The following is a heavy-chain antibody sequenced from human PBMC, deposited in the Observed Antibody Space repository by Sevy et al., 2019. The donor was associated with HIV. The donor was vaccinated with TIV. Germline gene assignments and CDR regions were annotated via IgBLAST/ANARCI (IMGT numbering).Heavy chain of an antibody. D-gene: IGHD2-15*01. J-gene: IGHJ4*02. CDR2: INSDGSST. CDR1: GFTFSSYW. Sequence: GGSLRLSCAASGFTFSSYWMHWVRQAPGKGLVWVSRINSDGSSTSYADSVKGRFTIARDNAKNTLYLQMNSLRAEITAVYYCARVGGEYCSGGSGYPYYFDYWGQGTLVTVSS. V-gene: IGHV3-74*01. CDR3: ARVGGEYCSGGSGYPYYFDY.